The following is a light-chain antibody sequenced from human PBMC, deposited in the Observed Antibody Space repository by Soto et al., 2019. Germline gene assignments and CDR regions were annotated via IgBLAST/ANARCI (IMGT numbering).Light chain of an antibody. J-gene: IGKJ5*01. CDR3: QQLNSYPLT. V-gene: IGKV1-9*01. CDR2: AAS. CDR1: QGISSY. Sequence: DIQLTQSPSFLSASVGDRVTITCRASQGISSYLAWYQQKPGKAPKLLIYAASTLQSGVPSRFSGSGSGTEFTLTIRSLQPEDFATYSCQQLNSYPLTFGQGHDWRLN.